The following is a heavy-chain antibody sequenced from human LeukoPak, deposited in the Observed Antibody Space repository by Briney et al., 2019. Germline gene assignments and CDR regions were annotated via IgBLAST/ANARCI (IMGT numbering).Heavy chain of an antibody. J-gene: IGHJ4*02. CDR1: GGSISSGSYF. CDR3: ARNDILTGYCFDY. Sequence: SQTLSLTCTVSGGSISSGSYFWSWIRQPAGKGLEWIGRIYTSGSTNYNPSLKSRVTISVDTSKNQFPLKLSSVTAADTAVYYCARNDILTGYCFDYWGQGTLVTVSS. CDR2: IYTSGST. D-gene: IGHD3-9*01. V-gene: IGHV4-61*02.